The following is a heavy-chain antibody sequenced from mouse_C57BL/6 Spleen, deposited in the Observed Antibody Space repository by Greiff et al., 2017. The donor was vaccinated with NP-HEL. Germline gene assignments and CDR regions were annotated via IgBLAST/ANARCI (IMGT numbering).Heavy chain of an antibody. V-gene: IGHV1-53*01. CDR3: ARSPPSYGSSYGYFDV. CDR2: INPSNGGT. J-gene: IGHJ1*03. CDR1: GYTFTSYW. Sequence: QVQLQQPGTVLVKPGASVKLSCKASGYTFTSYWMHWVKQRPGQGLEWIGNINPSNGGTNYNEKFKSKATLTVDKSSSTAYMQLSSLTSEDSAVYYCARSPPSYGSSYGYFDVWGTGTTVTVSS. D-gene: IGHD1-1*01.